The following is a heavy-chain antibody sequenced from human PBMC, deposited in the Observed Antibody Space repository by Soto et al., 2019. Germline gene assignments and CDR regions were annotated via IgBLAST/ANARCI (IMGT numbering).Heavy chain of an antibody. D-gene: IGHD2-15*01. V-gene: IGHV3-30*18. Sequence: QVQLVESGGGVVQPGRSLRLSCAASGFTFSSYGMHWVRQAPGKGLEWVAVISYDGSNKYYADSVKGRFTISRDNSKNTLYLQMNSLRAEDTAVYYCAKDLSRAGLRGGSSRGYYYGMDVWGQGTTVTVSS. CDR2: ISYDGSNK. CDR3: AKDLSRAGLRGGSSRGYYYGMDV. CDR1: GFTFSSYG. J-gene: IGHJ6*02.